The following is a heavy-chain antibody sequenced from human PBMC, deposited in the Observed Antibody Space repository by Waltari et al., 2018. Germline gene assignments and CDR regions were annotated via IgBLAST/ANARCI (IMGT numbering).Heavy chain of an antibody. D-gene: IGHD3-16*01. V-gene: IGHV1-69*12. J-gene: IGHJ5*02. CDR3: TRRELGGAFDP. CDR1: GGTFGSYA. CDR2: IIPIFGTAP. Sequence: QVQLVQSGAEVRTPGSSVKVSCKASGGTFGSYAISWVRQAPGEGLEWLGGIIPIFGTAPNYAQKFQGRLTVTADESTATVYMDLSSLRSDDTAVYYCTRRELGGAFDPWGQGTLVTVSS.